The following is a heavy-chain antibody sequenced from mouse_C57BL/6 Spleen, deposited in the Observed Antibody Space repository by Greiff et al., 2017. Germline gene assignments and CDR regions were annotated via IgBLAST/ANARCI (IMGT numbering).Heavy chain of an antibody. D-gene: IGHD2-3*01. V-gene: IGHV3-6*01. CDR2: ISYDGSN. CDR1: GYSITSGYY. J-gene: IGHJ2*01. CDR3: ASLSGYYTY. Sequence: VQLLQSGPGLVKPSQSLSLTCSVTGYSITSGYYWNWIRQFPGNKLEWMGYISYDGSNNYNPSLKNRISITRDTSKNQFFLTLNSVTTEDTATYYCASLSGYYTYWGQGTTLTVSS.